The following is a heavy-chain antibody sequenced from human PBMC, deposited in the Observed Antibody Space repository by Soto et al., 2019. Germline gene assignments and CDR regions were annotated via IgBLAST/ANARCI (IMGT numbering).Heavy chain of an antibody. CDR1: GGSFTDYY. CDR3: ARDWNCTNTRCQNCFDP. J-gene: IGHJ5*02. CDR2: INHSGST. D-gene: IGHD2-2*01. Sequence: PSETLSLTCAVYGGSFTDYYWSWIRQSPGKGLEWIGDINHSGSTNYNPSLKSRVTISVDTSKNQFSLKLSSVTAADTAVYYCARDWNCTNTRCQNCFDPWGQGTLVTVS. V-gene: IGHV4-34*01.